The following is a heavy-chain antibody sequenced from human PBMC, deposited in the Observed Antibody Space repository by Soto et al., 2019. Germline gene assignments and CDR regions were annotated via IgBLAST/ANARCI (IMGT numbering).Heavy chain of an antibody. CDR2: INHSGST. CDR1: GGSFSGYY. Sequence: SETLSLTCAVYGGSFSGYYWSWIRQPPGKGLEWIGEINHSGSTNYNPSLKSRVTISVDTSKNQFSLKLSSVTAADTAVYYCARGGITIFGVVPPNWFDPWGQGTLVTVSS. V-gene: IGHV4-34*01. CDR3: ARGGITIFGVVPPNWFDP. J-gene: IGHJ5*02. D-gene: IGHD3-3*01.